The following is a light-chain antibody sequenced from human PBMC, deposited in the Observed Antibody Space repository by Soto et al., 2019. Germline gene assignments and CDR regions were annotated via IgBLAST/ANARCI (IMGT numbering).Light chain of an antibody. CDR3: VQRTTWPWT. J-gene: IGKJ1*01. CDR2: DAS. CDR1: QSVSSH. V-gene: IGKV3-11*01. Sequence: EIVLTQSPGTLSLSPGERATLSCRASQSVSSHLAWYQQKPGQAPRLLLYDASNRATGIPARFSGSGSGTDFTLTISNLEPEDFAVYHCVQRTTWPWTCGQGSKVEIK.